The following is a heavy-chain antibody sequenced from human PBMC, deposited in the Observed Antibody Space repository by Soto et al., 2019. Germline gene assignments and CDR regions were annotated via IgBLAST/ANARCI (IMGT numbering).Heavy chain of an antibody. J-gene: IGHJ5*02. Sequence: GGSLRLSCAASGFTFSSYWMHWVRQAPGKGLVWVSRINSDGSSTSYADSVKGRFTISRDNAKNTLYLQMNSLRAEDTAVYYCAKPIAAAEGWFDPWGQGTLVTVSS. CDR1: GFTFSSYW. CDR3: AKPIAAAEGWFDP. D-gene: IGHD6-13*01. V-gene: IGHV3-74*01. CDR2: INSDGSST.